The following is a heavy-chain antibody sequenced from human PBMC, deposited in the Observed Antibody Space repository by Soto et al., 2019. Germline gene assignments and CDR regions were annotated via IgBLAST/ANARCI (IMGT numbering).Heavy chain of an antibody. V-gene: IGHV3-66*01. J-gene: IGHJ6*03. CDR2: IYSGGST. Sequence: GGSLRLSCAASGFTVSSNYMSWVRQAPGKGLEWVSVIYSGGSTYYADSVKGRFTISRDNSKNTLYLQMNSLRAEDTAVYYCARDQQTTYPVTNTTFYYYYMDVWGKGTTVTVSS. CDR1: GFTVSSNY. CDR3: ARDQQTTYPVTNTTFYYYYMDV. D-gene: IGHD1-7*01.